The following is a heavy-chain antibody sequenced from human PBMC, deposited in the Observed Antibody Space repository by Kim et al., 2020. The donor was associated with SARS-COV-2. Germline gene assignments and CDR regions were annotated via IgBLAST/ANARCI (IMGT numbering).Heavy chain of an antibody. J-gene: IGHJ4*02. CDR2: ISYIGST. D-gene: IGHD6-13*01. Sequence: SETLSLTCAVYGGSFSGYIWSWIRQPPGKGLEWIGEISYIGSTSYNPSLKSRVTISVDTSKNQFSLKLTSVTAADTAVYYCARHSFGTPTAAHDYWGQGTLVTVSS. V-gene: IGHV4-34*01. CDR1: GGSFSGYI. CDR3: ARHSFGTPTAAHDY.